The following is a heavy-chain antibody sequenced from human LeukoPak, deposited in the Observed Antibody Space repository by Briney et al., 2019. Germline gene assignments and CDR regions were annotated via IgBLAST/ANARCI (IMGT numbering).Heavy chain of an antibody. J-gene: IGHJ4*02. Sequence: ASVTVSFKASGYTFTSYGISWVRQAHGQGLEWMGWISAYNGNTNYAQKLQGRVTMTTDTSTSTAYMELRSLRSDDTAVYCCAKGTKIAVAGTPFDYWGQGALVTVSS. CDR3: AKGTKIAVAGTPFDY. CDR2: ISAYNGNT. D-gene: IGHD6-19*01. CDR1: GYTFTSYG. V-gene: IGHV1-18*01.